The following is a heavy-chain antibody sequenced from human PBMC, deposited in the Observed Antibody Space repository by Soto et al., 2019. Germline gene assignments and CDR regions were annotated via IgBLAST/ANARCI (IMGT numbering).Heavy chain of an antibody. V-gene: IGHV4-39*01. CDR2: IYYSGST. D-gene: IGHD1-26*01. CDR3: ARLTMGATRSVDY. J-gene: IGHJ4*02. Sequence: SETLSLTCTVSGGSISSSSYYWGWIRQPPGKGLEWIGSIYYSGSTYYNPSLKSRVTISVDTSKNQFSLKLSSVTAADTAVYYCARLTMGATRSVDYWGQGTLVTVSS. CDR1: GGSISSSSYY.